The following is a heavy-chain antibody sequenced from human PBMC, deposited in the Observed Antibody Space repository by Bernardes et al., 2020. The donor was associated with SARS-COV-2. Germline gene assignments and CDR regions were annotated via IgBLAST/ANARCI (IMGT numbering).Heavy chain of an antibody. CDR3: ARQLVDMSHPNWFDP. D-gene: IGHD2-15*01. CDR1: GGSISSSSYY. J-gene: IGHJ5*02. V-gene: IGHV4-39*01. Sequence: SETLSLTCTVFGGSISSSSYYWGWIRQPPGKGLEWIGSISYTGNTYYNPSLKSRVTISVDTSKNQLSLTLSSVTAADTAIYYCARQLVDMSHPNWFDPWGQGTLVTVSS. CDR2: ISYTGNT.